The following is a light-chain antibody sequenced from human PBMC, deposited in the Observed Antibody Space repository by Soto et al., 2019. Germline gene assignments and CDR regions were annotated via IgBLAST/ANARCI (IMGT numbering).Light chain of an antibody. CDR1: SGHSSYT. CDR2: LNSDGSH. Sequence: QSVLTQSPSASASLGASVKLTCTLSSGHSSYTIARHQQQAEKGPRYLMKLNSDGSHSKGDGIPDRFSGSSSGAERYLTISSLQSGDEADYYCQTWGTGIQVFGGGTKLTVL. J-gene: IGLJ2*01. CDR3: QTWGTGIQV. V-gene: IGLV4-69*01.